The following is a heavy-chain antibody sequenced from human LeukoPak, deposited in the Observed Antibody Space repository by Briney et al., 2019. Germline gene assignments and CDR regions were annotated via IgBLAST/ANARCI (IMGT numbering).Heavy chain of an antibody. CDR3: ARDSGVGYYDSSGSPWWFDL. V-gene: IGHV4-59*01. J-gene: IGHJ2*01. CDR1: GGSISSYY. Sequence: PSETLSLTCTVSGGSISSYYWSWIRQPPGKGLEWIGYIYYSGSTNYNPSLKSRVTISEDTSKNQFSLKLSSVTAADTAVYYCARDSGVGYYDSSGSPWWFDLWGRGTLVTVSS. CDR2: IYYSGST. D-gene: IGHD3-22*01.